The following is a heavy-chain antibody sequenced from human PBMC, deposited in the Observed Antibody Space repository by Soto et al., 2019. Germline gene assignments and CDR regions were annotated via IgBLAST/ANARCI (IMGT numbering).Heavy chain of an antibody. D-gene: IGHD3-3*01. CDR2: ISAYNGST. V-gene: IGHV1-18*01. CDR3: ARTLNEWLLGLD. CDR1: GYTFTSYG. J-gene: IGHJ4*02. Sequence: ASVKVSCKASGYTFTSYGISWVRKAPGQGLEWMGWISAYNGSTNYAQKFQGRVTMTTDTSTSTAYMELRSLRSDDTAVYYCARTLNEWLLGLDWGQGTLATVSS.